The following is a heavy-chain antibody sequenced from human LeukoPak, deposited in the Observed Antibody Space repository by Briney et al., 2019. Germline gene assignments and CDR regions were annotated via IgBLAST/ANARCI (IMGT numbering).Heavy chain of an antibody. J-gene: IGHJ5*02. CDR3: ASSPGIVVTANWFDP. V-gene: IGHV3-23*01. CDR2: ISGSGGST. D-gene: IGHD2-21*02. CDR1: GFTFSSYA. Sequence: PGGSLRLSCAASGFTFSSYAMSWVRQAPGKGLEWVSAISGSGGSTYYADSVKGRFTISRDNAKNSLYLQMNSLRAEDTAVYYCASSPGIVVTANWFDPWGQGTLVTVSS.